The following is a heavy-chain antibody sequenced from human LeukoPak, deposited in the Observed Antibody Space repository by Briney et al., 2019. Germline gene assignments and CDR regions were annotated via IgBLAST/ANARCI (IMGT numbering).Heavy chain of an antibody. V-gene: IGHV3-23*01. CDR1: GFTFSSYA. J-gene: IGHJ4*02. CDR3: AKPADYYDTSGYYYRLYYFDY. CDR2: ISGSGGST. Sequence: GGSLRLSCAASGFTFSSYAMNWVGQAPGKGREWVSSISGSGGSTFYADSVKGRFTISRDNSRNTLYLQMNSRRAEDTAVYYFAKPADYYDTSGYYYRLYYFDYWGQGTLVTVSS. D-gene: IGHD3-22*01.